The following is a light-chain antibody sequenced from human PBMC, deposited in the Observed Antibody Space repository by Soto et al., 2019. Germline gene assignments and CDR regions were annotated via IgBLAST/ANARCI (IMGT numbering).Light chain of an antibody. J-gene: IGKJ1*01. CDR3: QETSSIPRT. CDR2: PAS. Sequence: DIQMTQSPSSLSALVGGRFAISCRASQIINRYLNWYQHRPGKAPKLLXYPASTLQSGVPSRFSGSGSGTDFTLTINSLQPEDVGTYYCQETSSIPRTFGEGTKVDIK. CDR1: QIINRY. V-gene: IGKV1-39*01.